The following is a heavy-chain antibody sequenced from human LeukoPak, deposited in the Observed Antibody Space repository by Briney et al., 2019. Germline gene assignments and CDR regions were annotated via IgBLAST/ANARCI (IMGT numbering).Heavy chain of an antibody. CDR1: GGSKRCYA. V-gene: IGHV4-59*08. CDR3: ARHYIYGDPPAFDI. CDR2: RHCRRST. D-gene: IGHD4-17*01. J-gene: IGHJ3*02. Sequence: SDTLSLTCPLWGGSKRCYAWSWIRQPPEKGREGSKYRHCRRSTNDNPSLKSRVTLSRDTSKNQLSLQVTSVTAADTAMYYCARHYIYGDPPAFDIWGQGTMVTVSS.